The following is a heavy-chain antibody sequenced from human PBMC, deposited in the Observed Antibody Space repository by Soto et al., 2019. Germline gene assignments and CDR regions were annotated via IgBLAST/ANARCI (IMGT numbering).Heavy chain of an antibody. CDR3: AREQGYGWYRVADY. CDR2: FSYDGINK. J-gene: IGHJ4*02. Sequence: QVQLVESGGGVVQPGGSLTLSCAASGFTFSSHGMHWVRLAPGRGLEWVAVFSYDGINKHYGDSVKGRFTISRDNSKNTVSLQMNSLRVADTAVYYCAREQGYGWYRVADYWGQGTLVTVSS. CDR1: GFTFSSHG. V-gene: IGHV3-30*03. D-gene: IGHD6-19*01.